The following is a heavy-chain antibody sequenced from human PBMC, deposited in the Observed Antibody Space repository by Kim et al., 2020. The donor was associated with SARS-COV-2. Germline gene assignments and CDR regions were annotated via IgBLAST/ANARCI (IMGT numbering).Heavy chain of an antibody. CDR1: GYTFTSYA. CDR3: ARDGLDTYYFDY. CDR2: INAGNGNT. Sequence: ASVKVSCKASGYTFTSYAMHWVRQAPGQRLEWMGWINAGNGNTKYSQKFQGRVTITRDTSASTAYMELSSLRSEDTAVYYCARDGLDTYYFDYWGQGTLVTVSS. V-gene: IGHV1-3*01. D-gene: IGHD3-16*01. J-gene: IGHJ4*02.